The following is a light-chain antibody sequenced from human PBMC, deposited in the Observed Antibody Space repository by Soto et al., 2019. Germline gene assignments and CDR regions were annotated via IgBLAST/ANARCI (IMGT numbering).Light chain of an antibody. CDR3: QQYGTAPYT. V-gene: IGKV3-20*01. J-gene: IGKJ2*01. CDR2: RTS. Sequence: ETVVTQSPGTLSLSPGEGATLSCRASQSVDNMYLAWYQQKPGQAPRLLIYRTSSRASGIPDRFSGSGSGTDFTLTISRLEPEDFAVYYCQQYGTAPYTFGQGTTLEFK. CDR1: QSVDNMY.